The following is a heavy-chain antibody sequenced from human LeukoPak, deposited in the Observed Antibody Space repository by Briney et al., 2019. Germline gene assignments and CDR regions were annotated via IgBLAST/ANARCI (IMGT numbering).Heavy chain of an antibody. CDR1: GFTFSSYE. D-gene: IGHD6-19*01. CDR3: AKESGISIAVAGLFDY. Sequence: GGSLRLSCAASGFTFSSYEMNWVRQAPGKGLEWVSYISSSGSTIYYADSVKGRFTISRDNSRNSLYLQMNSLRAEDTAVYYCAKESGISIAVAGLFDYWGQGTLVTVSS. J-gene: IGHJ4*02. V-gene: IGHV3-48*03. CDR2: ISSSGSTI.